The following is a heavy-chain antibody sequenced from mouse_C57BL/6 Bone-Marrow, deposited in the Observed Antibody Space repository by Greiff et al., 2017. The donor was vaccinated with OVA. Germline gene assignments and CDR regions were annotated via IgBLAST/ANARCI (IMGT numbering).Heavy chain of an antibody. CDR2: IYPRSGNT. D-gene: IGHD2-2*01. CDR3: ARSRYGYDGAWFAY. J-gene: IGHJ3*01. V-gene: IGHV1-81*01. CDR1: GYTFTSYG. Sequence: VQLQQSGAELARPGASVKLSCKASGYTFTSYGISWVKQRTGQGLEWIGEIYPRSGNTYYNEKFKGKATLTEDKSSSTAYMELRSLTSEDSAVYFCARSRYGYDGAWFAYWGQGTLVTVSA.